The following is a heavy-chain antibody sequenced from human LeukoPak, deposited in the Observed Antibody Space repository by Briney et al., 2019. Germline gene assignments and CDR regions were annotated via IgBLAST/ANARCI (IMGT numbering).Heavy chain of an antibody. V-gene: IGHV3-7*01. CDR2: IKQDGSEK. J-gene: IGHJ4*02. CDR1: GFTFSSYW. D-gene: IGHD3-3*01. Sequence: GGSLRLSCAASGFTFSSYWMSWVRQAPGKGLEWVANIKQDGSEKYYVDSVKGRFTISRDNAKNSLYLQMNSLRDEGTAVYYCARDAGIGYDFWSGYYRPFDYWGQGTLVTVSS. CDR3: ARDAGIGYDFWSGYYRPFDY.